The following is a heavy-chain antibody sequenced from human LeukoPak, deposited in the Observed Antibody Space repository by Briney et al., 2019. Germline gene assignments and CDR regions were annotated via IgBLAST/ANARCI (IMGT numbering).Heavy chain of an antibody. V-gene: IGHV1-18*01. J-gene: IGHJ4*02. CDR3: ARGVDDFWSGYSMYYFDY. Sequence: ASVKVSCKASGYTFTSYGISWVRQAPGQGLEWMGWISAYNGNTNYAQKLQGRVTMTTDTSTSTAYMELWSLRSDDTAVYYCARGVDDFWSGYSMYYFDYWGQGTLVTVSS. CDR2: ISAYNGNT. D-gene: IGHD3-3*01. CDR1: GYTFTSYG.